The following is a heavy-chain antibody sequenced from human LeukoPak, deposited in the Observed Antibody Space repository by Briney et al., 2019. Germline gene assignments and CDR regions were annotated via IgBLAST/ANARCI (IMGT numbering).Heavy chain of an antibody. V-gene: IGHV3-74*01. Sequence: GGSLRLSCAASGFTFSTYCMHWVRQAPGKGPMWVSRICPDGTVTNYADSVKARFIISRDNARNTVYLQMDSLRVEDTAVYYCVRDFRSADYWGQGTLVTVSS. CDR2: ICPDGTVT. CDR1: GFTFSTYC. J-gene: IGHJ4*02. CDR3: VRDFRSADY.